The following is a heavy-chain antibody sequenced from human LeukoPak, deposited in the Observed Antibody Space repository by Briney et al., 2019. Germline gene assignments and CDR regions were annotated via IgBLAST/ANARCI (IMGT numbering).Heavy chain of an antibody. Sequence: ASVKVSCKASGYTFTGYYMHWVRQAPGQGLEWMGWINPNSGGTNYAQKFQGRVTMTRDTSISTAYMELSRLRSDGTAVYYCARSDRDGYNMDFDYWGQGTLVTVSS. CDR3: ARSDRDGYNMDFDY. CDR1: GYTFTGYY. J-gene: IGHJ4*02. V-gene: IGHV1-2*02. CDR2: INPNSGGT. D-gene: IGHD5-24*01.